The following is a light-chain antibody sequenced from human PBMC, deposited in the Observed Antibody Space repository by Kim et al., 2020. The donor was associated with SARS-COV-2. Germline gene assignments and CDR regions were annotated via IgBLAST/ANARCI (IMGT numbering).Light chain of an antibody. J-gene: IGLJ2*01. V-gene: IGLV3-9*01. CDR2: RDS. Sequence: YELTQPLSVSVALGQTARITCGGNNIGIKNVHWYQQKPGQAPVLVIYRDSNRPSGIPERFSGSNSGNTATLTISRAQAGDEADYYCQVWDSSTVVFGGG. CDR3: QVWDSSTVV. CDR1: NIGIKN.